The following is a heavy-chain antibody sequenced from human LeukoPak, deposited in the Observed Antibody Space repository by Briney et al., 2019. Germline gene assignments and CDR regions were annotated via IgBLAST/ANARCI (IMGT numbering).Heavy chain of an antibody. J-gene: IGHJ5*02. CDR3: ARDLFRYGAYYYDSSGNWFDP. Sequence: GRSLRLSCAASGFTFSSYGMHWVRQAPGKGLEWVAVIGYDGSNKYYADSVKGRFTISRDNSKNTLYLQMNSLRAEDTAVYYCARDLFRYGAYYYDSSGNWFDPWGQGTLVTVSS. D-gene: IGHD3-22*01. V-gene: IGHV3-33*01. CDR2: IGYDGSNK. CDR1: GFTFSSYG.